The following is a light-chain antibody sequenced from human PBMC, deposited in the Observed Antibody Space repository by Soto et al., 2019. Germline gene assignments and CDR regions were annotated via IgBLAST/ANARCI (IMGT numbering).Light chain of an antibody. CDR3: QQRSNWPST. V-gene: IGKV3-11*01. CDR2: DAS. J-gene: IGKJ4*01. CDR1: QSVNSY. Sequence: EIVLTQSPATLSLSPGDRATLSCRASQSVNSYLAWYQQKPGQAPRLLIYDASNRATGIPARFSGSGSGTDFTLTISSLEPEDFAVYSCQQRSNWPSTFGGGTKVEIK.